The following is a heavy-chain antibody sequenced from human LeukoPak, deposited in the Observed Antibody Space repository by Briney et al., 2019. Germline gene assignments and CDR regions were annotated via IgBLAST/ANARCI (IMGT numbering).Heavy chain of an antibody. CDR3: ARVSRGNSVGGDY. J-gene: IGHJ4*02. CDR2: IYTSGST. V-gene: IGHV4-61*02. CDR1: GGSISSGSYY. Sequence: SQTLSLTCTVSGGSISSGSYYWSWIRQPAGKGLEWIGRIYTSGSTNYDPSLKGRVTISVDTSKNQFSLKLSSVTAADTAVYYCARVSRGNSVGGDYWGQGTLVTVSS. D-gene: IGHD4-23*01.